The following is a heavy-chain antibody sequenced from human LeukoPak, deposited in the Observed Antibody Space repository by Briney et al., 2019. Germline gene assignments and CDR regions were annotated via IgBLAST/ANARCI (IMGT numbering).Heavy chain of an antibody. CDR2: ITTSSGYI. J-gene: IGHJ4*02. CDR1: GFTFSSYS. Sequence: GGSLRLSCAASGFTFSSYSMNWVRQAPGKGLEWVSSITTSSGYISYADSVKGRFTISRDDAKNSLYLQMNSLRAEDTAVYYCAKDGSLGSSDYWGQGTLVTVSS. D-gene: IGHD6-13*01. V-gene: IGHV3-21*01. CDR3: AKDGSLGSSDY.